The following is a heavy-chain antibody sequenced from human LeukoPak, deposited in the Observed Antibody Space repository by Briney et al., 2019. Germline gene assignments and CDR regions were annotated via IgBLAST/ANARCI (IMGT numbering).Heavy chain of an antibody. D-gene: IGHD6-6*01. CDR1: GYTFTGYY. V-gene: IGHV1-2*02. CDR3: ATGRELEYSSSSDRIFDY. CDR2: INPNSGDT. Sequence: ASVKVSCKASGYTFTGYYMHWVRQAPGQGLEWMGWINPNSGDTNHAQKFQGRVTMTRDTSISTAYMEVSRLTSDDTAVYYCATGRELEYSSSSDRIFDYWGQGTLVTVSP. J-gene: IGHJ4*02.